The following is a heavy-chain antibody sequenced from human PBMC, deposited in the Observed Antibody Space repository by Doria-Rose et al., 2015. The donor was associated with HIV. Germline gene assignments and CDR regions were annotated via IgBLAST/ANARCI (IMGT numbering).Heavy chain of an antibody. J-gene: IGHJ6*03. Sequence: SISSHYWNWIRQPPGKGLEWIGYIYSSGSTHYNSSLKSRVTISIDTSKNQFSLKLSSVTAADTAVYYCARFRPSRGIYYSLDVWGKGTTVTVSS. CDR3: ARFRPSRGIYYSLDV. CDR2: IYSSGST. D-gene: IGHD3-10*01. CDR1: SISSHY. V-gene: IGHV4-4*09.